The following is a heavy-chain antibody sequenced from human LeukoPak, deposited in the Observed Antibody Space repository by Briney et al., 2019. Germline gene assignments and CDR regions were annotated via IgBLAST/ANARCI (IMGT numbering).Heavy chain of an antibody. CDR3: TIEHPDYCSSTSCQQIIDY. CDR2: IRSKAYGGTT. Sequence: GRSLGLSCTASGFTFGDYAMSWVRQAPGKGLEWVGFIRSKAYGGTTEYAASVKGRFTISRDDSKSIAYLQMNSLKTEDTAVYYCTIEHPDYCSSTSCQQIIDYWGQGTLVTVSS. CDR1: GFTFGDYA. V-gene: IGHV3-49*04. D-gene: IGHD2-2*01. J-gene: IGHJ4*02.